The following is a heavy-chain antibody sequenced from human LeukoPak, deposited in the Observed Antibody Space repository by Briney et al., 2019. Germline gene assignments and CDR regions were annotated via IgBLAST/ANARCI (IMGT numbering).Heavy chain of an antibody. Sequence: SETLSLTCTVSGGSISSYYWSWIRQPPGKGLEWIGYIYYSGSTNYNPSLKSRVTISIDTSKNQFSLQLSSVTAADTAVFYCARYLEGAVTYWGQGILVTVSS. V-gene: IGHV4-59*08. CDR2: IYYSGST. J-gene: IGHJ4*02. D-gene: IGHD2-21*02. CDR3: ARYLEGAVTY. CDR1: GGSISSYY.